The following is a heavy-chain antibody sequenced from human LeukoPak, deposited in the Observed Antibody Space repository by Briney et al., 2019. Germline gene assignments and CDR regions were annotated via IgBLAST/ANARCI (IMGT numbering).Heavy chain of an antibody. CDR1: GFTFSSYA. V-gene: IGHV3-64*01. CDR3: ARLVGGSYSDY. CDR2: ISSNGGST. Sequence: GGSLRLSCAASGFTFSSYAMHWVRQAPGKGLEYVSTISSNGGSTYYANSVKGRFTISRDNSKNTLYLQMGSLRAEDMAVYYCARLVGGSYSDYWGQGTLVTVSS. J-gene: IGHJ4*02. D-gene: IGHD1-26*01.